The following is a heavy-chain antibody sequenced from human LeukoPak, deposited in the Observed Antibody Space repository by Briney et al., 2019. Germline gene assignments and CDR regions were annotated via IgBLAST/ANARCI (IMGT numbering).Heavy chain of an antibody. CDR2: IGWNNGNI. Sequence: GGSLRLSCEASGFTFDDYGMHWVRQAPGKGLEWVSGIGWNNGNIGYADSVKGRFSISRDNAKKSLNLQMNSLRVEDTALYYCAKDISRWSFSFDYWGQGTLVTVSS. D-gene: IGHD6-13*01. CDR3: AKDISRWSFSFDY. J-gene: IGHJ4*02. V-gene: IGHV3-9*01. CDR1: GFTFDDYG.